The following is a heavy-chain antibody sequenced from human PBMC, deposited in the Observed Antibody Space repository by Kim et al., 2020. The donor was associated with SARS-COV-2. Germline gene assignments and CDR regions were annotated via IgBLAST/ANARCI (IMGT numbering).Heavy chain of an antibody. CDR3: ASVRMIVVDEICDY. Sequence: GGSLRLSCAASGFTFSSYAMSWVRQAPGKGLEWVSAISGSGGGTYYADSVKGRFTISRDNSKNTLYLHMNSLRAEDTAVYYCASVRMIVVDEICDYWGQGTLVTVSS. V-gene: IGHV3-23*01. J-gene: IGHJ4*02. D-gene: IGHD3-22*01. CDR2: ISGSGGGT. CDR1: GFTFSSYA.